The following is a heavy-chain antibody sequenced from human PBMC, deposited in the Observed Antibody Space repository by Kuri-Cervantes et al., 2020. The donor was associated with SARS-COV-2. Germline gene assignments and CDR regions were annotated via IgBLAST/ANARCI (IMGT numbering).Heavy chain of an antibody. CDR1: GGSISSSSYY. CDR2: IYYSGST. Sequence: GSLRLSCTVSGGSISSSSYYWGWIRRPPGKGLEWIGSIYYSGSTYYNPSLKSRVTISVDTSKNQFSLKLSSVTAADTAVYYCAGSRAMIVAQADAFDIWGQGTMVTVSS. V-gene: IGHV4-39*01. CDR3: AGSRAMIVAQADAFDI. J-gene: IGHJ3*02. D-gene: IGHD3-22*01.